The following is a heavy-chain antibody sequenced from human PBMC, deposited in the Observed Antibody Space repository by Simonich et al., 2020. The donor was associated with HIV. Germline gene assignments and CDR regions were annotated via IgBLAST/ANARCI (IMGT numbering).Heavy chain of an antibody. Sequence: QVQLQQWGAGLLKPSETLYLTCAVDGGSFSGYYWSWIRQPPGKGLEWIGKIKHSESTNYNPSLQSRVTISVDTSKNQFSLKLSSVTAADTAVYYCARGFYQRLYYFDYWGQGTLVTVSS. CDR3: ARGFYQRLYYFDY. CDR1: GGSFSGYY. V-gene: IGHV4-34*01. D-gene: IGHD2-2*01. J-gene: IGHJ4*02. CDR2: IKHSEST.